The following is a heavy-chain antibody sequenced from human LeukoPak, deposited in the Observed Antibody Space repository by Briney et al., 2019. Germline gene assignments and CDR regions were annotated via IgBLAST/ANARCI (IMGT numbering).Heavy chain of an antibody. J-gene: IGHJ3*02. V-gene: IGHV3-21*01. CDR1: GFTFSSYN. CDR2: ISSSSSYI. D-gene: IGHD4-17*01. CDR3: AREDYGDLHGDAFDI. Sequence: GGSLRLSCAASGFTFSSYNMNWVRQAPGKGLEWVSSISSSSSYIYYADPVKGRFTISRDNAKNSLYLQMNSLRAEDTAVYYCAREDYGDLHGDAFDIWGQGTMVTVSS.